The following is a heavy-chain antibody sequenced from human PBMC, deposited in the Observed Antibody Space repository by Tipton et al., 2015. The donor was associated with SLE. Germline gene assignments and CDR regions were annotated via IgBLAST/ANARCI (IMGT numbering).Heavy chain of an antibody. Sequence: TLSLTCTVSGGSISSSSYYWGWIRQPPGKGLEWIGYIYNSGSAHYNASLKSRLTISVDTSKKQFSLKLSSVTAADTAVYYCARGGYCSGGSCYPEYFHLWGQGTLVTVAS. CDR1: GGSISSSSYY. V-gene: IGHV4-39*07. CDR3: ARGGYCSGGSCYPEYFHL. CDR2: IYNSGSA. J-gene: IGHJ1*01. D-gene: IGHD2-15*01.